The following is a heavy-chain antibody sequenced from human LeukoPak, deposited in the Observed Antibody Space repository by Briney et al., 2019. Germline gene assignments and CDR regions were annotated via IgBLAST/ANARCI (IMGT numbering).Heavy chain of an antibody. D-gene: IGHD1-1*01. V-gene: IGHV4-39*07. CDR3: ARHPSGGTTFDY. CDR2: IYYSGNT. CDR1: GGSISSSFYY. J-gene: IGHJ4*02. Sequence: SETLSLTCTVSGGSISSSFYYWGWIRQPPGKGLEWIGSIYYSGNTYYNPSLRSRVTISVDTSKNQFSLKLSSVTAADTAVYYCARHPSGGTTFDYWGQGTLVTVSS.